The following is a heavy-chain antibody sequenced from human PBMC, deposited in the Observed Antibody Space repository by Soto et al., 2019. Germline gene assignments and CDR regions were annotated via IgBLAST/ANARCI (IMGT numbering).Heavy chain of an antibody. CDR3: ARGRDATHYDTIGTRRFAH. Sequence: QVQLQQRCAGLLKPSETLSLTCAVYGGSFSGHYWSWIRQPPGKGLEWIGELNHSGSTNYNPSLKSRFTMSVDTSKNQFTLNLSSVTAADTVVYFCARGRDATHYDTIGTRRFAHWGQGTPVTVS. J-gene: IGHJ4*02. CDR2: LNHSGST. D-gene: IGHD3-22*01. V-gene: IGHV4-34*01. CDR1: GGSFSGHY.